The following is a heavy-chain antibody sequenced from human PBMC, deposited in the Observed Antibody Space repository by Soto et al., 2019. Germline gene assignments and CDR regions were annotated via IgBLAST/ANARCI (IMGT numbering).Heavy chain of an antibody. D-gene: IGHD2-8*01. Sequence: SETLSLTCTDPGGSISRCDYYWSWFRHPPGNGLDWIGYIYYSGSTYYNPSLKSRVTISVDTSKNQFSLKLSSVTAADTAVYYCARRALPQCINGVCYKDGFWDYWGQGALVTVSS. CDR2: IYYSGST. CDR1: GGSISRCDYY. V-gene: IGHV4-30-4*01. CDR3: ARRALPQCINGVCYKDGFWDY. J-gene: IGHJ4*02.